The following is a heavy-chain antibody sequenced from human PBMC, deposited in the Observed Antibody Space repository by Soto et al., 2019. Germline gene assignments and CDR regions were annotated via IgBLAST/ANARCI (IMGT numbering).Heavy chain of an antibody. J-gene: IGHJ5*02. V-gene: IGHV4-59*01. CDR3: ARVLEYYYDSSALRWFDP. CDR2: IYYSGST. CDR1: GGSIISYY. D-gene: IGHD3-22*01. Sequence: AETLSLTCTVSGGSIISYYCIFIGQAPFKGREWIVYIYYSGSTNYNPSLKSRVTISVDTSKNQFSLKLSSVTAADTAVYYCARVLEYYYDSSALRWFDPWGQGTLVTVSS.